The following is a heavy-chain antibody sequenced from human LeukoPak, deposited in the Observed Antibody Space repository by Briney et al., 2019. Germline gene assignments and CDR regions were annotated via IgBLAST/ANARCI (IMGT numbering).Heavy chain of an antibody. V-gene: IGHV3-30*03. J-gene: IGHJ4*02. CDR2: ISYDGSNK. CDR3: ARAYGSGSSFHPDY. Sequence: PGGSLRLSCAASGFTFSSYGMHWVRQAPGKGLEWVAVISYDGSNKYYADSVKGRFTISRDSSKNTLYLQMNSLRAEDTAVYYCARAYGSGSSFHPDYWGQGTLVTVSS. D-gene: IGHD3-10*01. CDR1: GFTFSSYG.